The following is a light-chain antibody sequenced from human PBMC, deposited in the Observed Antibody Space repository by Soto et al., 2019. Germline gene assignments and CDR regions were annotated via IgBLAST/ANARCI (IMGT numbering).Light chain of an antibody. J-gene: IGKJ4*01. Sequence: EIVMTQSQATLSVSTGERATLSFRASQSVSSNLAWYQQKPGQAPRLLIYAASSRATGIPDRFSGSASGTDFTLTISRLEPEDFAVYHCQQYGDSPLTFGGGTKVDI. CDR2: AAS. CDR3: QQYGDSPLT. CDR1: QSVSSN. V-gene: IGKV3-20*01.